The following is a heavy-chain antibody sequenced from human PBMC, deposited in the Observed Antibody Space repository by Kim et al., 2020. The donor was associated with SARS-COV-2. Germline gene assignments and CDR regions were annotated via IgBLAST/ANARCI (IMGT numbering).Heavy chain of an antibody. CDR3: ARGAAPRGNPGNRGGMGV. J-gene: IGHJ6*02. V-gene: IGHV3-21*01. CDR1: GFSFSTYS. CDR2: ITTDSYYI. D-gene: IGHD6-13*01. Sequence: GGSLRLSCAGSGFSFSTYSMHWVRQAPGKGLEWVASITTDSYYIHYADSVKGRFTISRDNAKNSLSLQMNSLRVEDTAQYYCARGAAPRGNPGNRGGMGVWGQGTTVTVSS.